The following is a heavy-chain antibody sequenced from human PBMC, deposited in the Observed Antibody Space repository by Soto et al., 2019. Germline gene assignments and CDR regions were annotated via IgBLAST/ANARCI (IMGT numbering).Heavy chain of an antibody. J-gene: IGHJ3*02. D-gene: IGHD2-15*01. CDR2: IHYSGTT. Sequence: PSETLSLTCAVYGGSFSGYYWTWIRQPPGKGLEWIGEIHYSGTTNHNPSLKSRVTTSVNISKKQFSLKLSSVTVADTAMYYCARGTRLRAVDIWGQGTMVTVSS. V-gene: IGHV4-34*01. CDR1: GGSFSGYY. CDR3: ARGTRLRAVDI.